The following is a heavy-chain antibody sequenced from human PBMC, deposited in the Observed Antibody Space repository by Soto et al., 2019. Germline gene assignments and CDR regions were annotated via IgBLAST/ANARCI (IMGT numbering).Heavy chain of an antibody. Sequence: GGSLRLSCAAPGFTFSSYGMHWVRQAPGKGLEWVAVIWYDGSNKYYADSVKGRFTISRDNSKNTLYLQMNSLRAEDTAVYYCARERSHNWFDPWGQGTLVTVSS. CDR2: IWYDGSNK. CDR3: ARERSHNWFDP. V-gene: IGHV3-33*01. J-gene: IGHJ5*02. CDR1: GFTFSSYG.